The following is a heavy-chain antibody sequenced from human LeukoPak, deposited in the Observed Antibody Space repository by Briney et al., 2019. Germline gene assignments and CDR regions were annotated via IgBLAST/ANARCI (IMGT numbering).Heavy chain of an antibody. CDR1: GGTFSSYA. Sequence: ASVKVSCKASGGTFSSYAISWVRQAPGQGLEWMGRTIPILGIANYAQKFQGRVTITADKSTSTAYMELSSLRSEDTAVYYCARLRYSSSWYYYGMDVWGQGTTVTVSS. CDR3: ARLRYSSSWYYYGMDV. D-gene: IGHD6-13*01. CDR2: TIPILGIA. V-gene: IGHV1-69*04. J-gene: IGHJ6*02.